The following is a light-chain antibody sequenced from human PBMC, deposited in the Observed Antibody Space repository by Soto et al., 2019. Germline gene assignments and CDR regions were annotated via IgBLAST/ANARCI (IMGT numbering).Light chain of an antibody. Sequence: HSALTQPASLSGFPGQSIAISCTGTSSDVGGYNYVSWYQQHPGKAPKLMIYDVNNRPSGVSNRFSGSKSGNTASLTISGLQAEDEADYYCCSYTTSSTYVLGTGTKVTVL. J-gene: IGLJ1*01. CDR2: DVN. CDR3: CSYTTSSTYV. V-gene: IGLV2-14*03. CDR1: SSDVGGYNY.